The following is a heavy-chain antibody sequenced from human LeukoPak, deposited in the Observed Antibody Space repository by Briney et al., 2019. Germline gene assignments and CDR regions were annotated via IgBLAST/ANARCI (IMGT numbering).Heavy chain of an antibody. V-gene: IGHV3-33*01. J-gene: IGHJ3*02. CDR3: ARDLWCGADCYGTSDI. Sequence: PGGSLRLSCAASGFIFSNYGMHWVRQAPGKGLEWVALTWYDESNKYYADSVKGRFTISRDNSKNTLYLQMNSLRAEDTAVYYCARDLWCGADCYGTSDIWGQGTMVSVSS. CDR1: GFIFSNYG. D-gene: IGHD2-21*02. CDR2: TWYDESNK.